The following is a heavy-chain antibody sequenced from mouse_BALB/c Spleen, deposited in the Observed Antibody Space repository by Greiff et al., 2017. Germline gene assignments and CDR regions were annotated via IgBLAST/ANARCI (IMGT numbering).Heavy chain of an antibody. CDR3: ARGGYDWYFDV. CDR2: ISSGGSYT. V-gene: IGHV5-9-4*01. Sequence: EVKLVESGGGLVKPGGSLKLSCAASGFTFSSYAMSWVRQSPEKRLEWVAEISSGGSYTYYPDTVTGRFTISRDNAKNTLYLEMSSLRSEDTAMYYCARGGYDWYFDVWGAGTTVTVAS. CDR1: GFTFSSYA. J-gene: IGHJ1*01. D-gene: IGHD2-2*01.